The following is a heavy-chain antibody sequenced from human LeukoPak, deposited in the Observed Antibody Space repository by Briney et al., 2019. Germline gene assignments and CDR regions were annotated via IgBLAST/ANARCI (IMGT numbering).Heavy chain of an antibody. D-gene: IGHD6-19*01. Sequence: ASVKVSCKASGYDFTSVGIIWVRRAPGQGLEWMGWISPYNGNTRYAQKLQGRVTMTTDTSTTTAYMELRGLRFDDTAVYYCARAGSGSGWYFDYWGQGTLVTVSS. CDR1: GYDFTSVG. CDR3: ARAGSGSGWYFDY. CDR2: ISPYNGNT. J-gene: IGHJ4*02. V-gene: IGHV1-18*01.